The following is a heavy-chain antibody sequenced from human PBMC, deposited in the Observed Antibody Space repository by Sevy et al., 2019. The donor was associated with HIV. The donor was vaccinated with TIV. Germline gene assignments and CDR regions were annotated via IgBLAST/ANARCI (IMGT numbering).Heavy chain of an antibody. D-gene: IGHD2-2*02. Sequence: GGSLRLSCAASGFTFSSYAMNWVRQAPGKGLEWVSAISHNGGSTYYADSVKGRFTISRDNSKNTLYLQMNSLRAEDTAVYYCAKGTLVVPAVIYYYYGMDVWGQGTTVTVSS. CDR2: ISHNGGST. CDR1: GFTFSSYA. CDR3: AKGTLVVPAVIYYYYGMDV. J-gene: IGHJ6*02. V-gene: IGHV3-23*01.